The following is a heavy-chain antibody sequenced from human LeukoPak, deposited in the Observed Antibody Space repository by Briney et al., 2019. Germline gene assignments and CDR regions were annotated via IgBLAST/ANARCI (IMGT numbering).Heavy chain of an antibody. V-gene: IGHV3-11*01. J-gene: IGHJ3*02. Sequence: GGSLRLSCAASGFTFSDNQMAWIRQAPGKGLEWVSHISSSGNIIYYVDSVKGRFTISRDDAKNSVYLQMYSLRAEDTALYYCAKSEQQLVNHNAFDIWGQGTMVTVSS. D-gene: IGHD6-13*01. CDR3: AKSEQQLVNHNAFDI. CDR2: ISSSGNII. CDR1: GFTFSDNQ.